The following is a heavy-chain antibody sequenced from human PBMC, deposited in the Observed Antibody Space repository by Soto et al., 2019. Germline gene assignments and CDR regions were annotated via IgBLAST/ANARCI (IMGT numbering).Heavy chain of an antibody. J-gene: IGHJ4*02. CDR1: GFTFDDYA. V-gene: IGHV3-9*01. CDR3: AKDGVRYNWNYASYFDY. Sequence: EVQLVESGGGLVQPGRSLRLSCAASGFTFDDYAMHWVRQAPGKGLEWVSGISWNSGYIGYADSVKGRFTISRDNAKNSLYLQMNSLRAEYTALYYCAKDGVRYNWNYASYFDYWGQGTLVTVSS. D-gene: IGHD1-7*01. CDR2: ISWNSGYI.